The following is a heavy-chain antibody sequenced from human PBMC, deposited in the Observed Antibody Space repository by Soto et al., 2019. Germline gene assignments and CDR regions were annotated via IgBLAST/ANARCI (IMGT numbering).Heavy chain of an antibody. Sequence: GGSLRLSCAASGFTFSKYWMHWVRQAPGKGLVWVARISNNGSTTNLADSVKGRFTISRDNAGNTLFLEMYSLRAEDTAVYYCARYIPGVRYYGMDVWGQGTTVTV. J-gene: IGHJ6*02. CDR2: ISNNGSTT. D-gene: IGHD2-2*01. V-gene: IGHV3-74*01. CDR1: GFTFSKYW. CDR3: ARYIPGVRYYGMDV.